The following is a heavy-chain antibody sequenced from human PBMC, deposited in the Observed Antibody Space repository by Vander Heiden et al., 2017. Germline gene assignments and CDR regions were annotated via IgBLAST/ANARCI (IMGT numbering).Heavy chain of an antibody. CDR1: GGSISSRSYY. J-gene: IGHJ2*01. Sequence: ETLSLTCTVSGGSISSRSYYWGWIRQPPGKGLEWIGSIYYSGSTYYNPSLKSRVTISVDTSKNQFSLKLSSVTAADTAVYYCASPCGGDCYGHWYFDLWGRGTLVTVSS. D-gene: IGHD2-21*02. CDR2: IYYSGST. CDR3: ASPCGGDCYGHWYFDL. V-gene: IGHV4-39*01.